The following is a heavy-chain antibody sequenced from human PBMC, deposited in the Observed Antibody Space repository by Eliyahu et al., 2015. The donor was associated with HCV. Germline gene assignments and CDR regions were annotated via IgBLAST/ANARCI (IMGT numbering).Heavy chain of an antibody. J-gene: IGHJ4*02. D-gene: IGHD3-9*01. V-gene: IGHV3-30*18. Sequence: QVQLVESGGGVVQPGRSLRLSCAAXGFXFXSYGMHWVRQAPGKGLEWVAVISYDGSNKYYADSVKGRFTISRDNSKNTLYLQMNSLRAEDTAVYYCAKDDTENDILTGYGDYWGQGTLVTVSS. CDR2: ISYDGSNK. CDR1: GFXFXSYG. CDR3: AKDDTENDILTGYGDY.